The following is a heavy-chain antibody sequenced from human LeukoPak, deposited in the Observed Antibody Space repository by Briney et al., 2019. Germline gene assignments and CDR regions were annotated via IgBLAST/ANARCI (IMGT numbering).Heavy chain of an antibody. CDR1: GYTFTRYY. CDR3: ARESSSGLMNDAFDI. CDR2: INPSGGST. V-gene: IGHV1-46*01. Sequence: GASVNVSCKASGYTFTRYYMHWVRQAPGQGLEWMGIINPSGGSTSYAQKFQGRVTMTRDTSTSTVYMELSSLRSEDTAVYYCARESSSGLMNDAFDIWGQGTMVTVSS. J-gene: IGHJ3*02. D-gene: IGHD6-19*01.